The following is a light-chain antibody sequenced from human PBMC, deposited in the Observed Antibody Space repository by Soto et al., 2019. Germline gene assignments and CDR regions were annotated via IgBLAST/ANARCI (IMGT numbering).Light chain of an antibody. Sequence: QSVLTQPPSASGSPGQSVTISCTGTSSDVGGYNYVSWYQQHPGKAPKLMIYEVSKRPSGVPDRFSGSKSANTASLTVSGLQAEDEADYYCSSYAGTDNFYFFGTGTKVTVL. CDR2: EVS. CDR3: SSYAGTDNFYF. J-gene: IGLJ1*01. V-gene: IGLV2-8*01. CDR1: SSDVGGYNY.